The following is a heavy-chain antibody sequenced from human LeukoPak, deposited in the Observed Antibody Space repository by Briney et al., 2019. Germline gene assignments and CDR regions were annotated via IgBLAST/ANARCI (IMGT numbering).Heavy chain of an antibody. J-gene: IGHJ6*03. D-gene: IGHD3-10*01. Sequence: SETLSLTCTVSGGSISSSSYYWGWIRQPPGKGLEWIGEINHSGSTNYNPSLKSRVTISVDTSKNQFSLKLSSVTAADTAVYYCARVGKGYYGSGSYGPYYYYYMDVWGKGTTVTVSS. V-gene: IGHV4-39*07. CDR2: INHSGST. CDR3: ARVGKGYYGSGSYGPYYYYYMDV. CDR1: GGSISSSSYY.